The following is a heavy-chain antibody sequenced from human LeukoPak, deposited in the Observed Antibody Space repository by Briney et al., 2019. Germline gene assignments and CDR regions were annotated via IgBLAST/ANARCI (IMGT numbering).Heavy chain of an antibody. CDR3: ARDGPGYCSGGSCPEIDY. D-gene: IGHD2-15*01. J-gene: IGHJ4*02. Sequence: ASVKVSCKASGYTFTGYYMHWVRQAPGQGLEWMGWINPNSGGTNYAQKFQGRVTMTTDTSTSTAHMELRSLRSDDTAVYYCARDGPGYCSGGSCPEIDYWGQGTLVTVSS. CDR2: INPNSGGT. CDR1: GYTFTGYY. V-gene: IGHV1-2*02.